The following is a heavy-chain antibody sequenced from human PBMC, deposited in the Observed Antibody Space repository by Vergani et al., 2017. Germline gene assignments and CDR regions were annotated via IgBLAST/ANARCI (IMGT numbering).Heavy chain of an antibody. J-gene: IGHJ1*01. CDR1: GGTFSSYT. Sequence: QVQLVQSGAEVKKPGSSVKVSCKASGGTFSSYTISWVRQAPGQGLEWMGWINPNSGGTNYAQKFQGRVTMTRDTSISTAYMELSRLRSDDTAVYYCARGTMIVVVGYFQHWGQGTLVTVAA. V-gene: IGHV1-2*02. D-gene: IGHD3-22*01. CDR2: INPNSGGT. CDR3: ARGTMIVVVGYFQH.